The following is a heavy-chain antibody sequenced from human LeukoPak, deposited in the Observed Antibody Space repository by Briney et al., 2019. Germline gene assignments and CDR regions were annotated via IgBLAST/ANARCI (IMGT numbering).Heavy chain of an antibody. CDR2: ISGSGGST. Sequence: QTGGSLRLSCAASGFTFSSYWMSWVRQAPGKGLEWVSAISGSGGSTYYADSVKGRFTISRDNSKDTLYLQMNSLRAEDTAVYYCASLFVVVPAAEGRYYYGMDVWGQGTTVTVSS. D-gene: IGHD2-2*01. J-gene: IGHJ6*02. V-gene: IGHV3-23*01. CDR3: ASLFVVVPAAEGRYYYGMDV. CDR1: GFTFSSYW.